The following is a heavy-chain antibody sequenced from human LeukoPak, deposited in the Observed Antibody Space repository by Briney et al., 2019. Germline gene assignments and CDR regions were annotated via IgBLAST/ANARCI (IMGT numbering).Heavy chain of an antibody. CDR3: AKDSVPTYYYDSSGYFDY. J-gene: IGHJ4*02. V-gene: IGHV3-30*18. CDR2: ISYDGSNK. D-gene: IGHD3-22*01. CDR1: GFTFSSYG. Sequence: PGGSLRLSCAASGFTFSSYGMHWVRQAPGRGLEWVAVISYDGSNKYYADSVKGRFTIFRDNSKNTLYLQMNSLRAEDTAVYYCAKDSVPTYYYDSSGYFDYWGQGTLVTVSS.